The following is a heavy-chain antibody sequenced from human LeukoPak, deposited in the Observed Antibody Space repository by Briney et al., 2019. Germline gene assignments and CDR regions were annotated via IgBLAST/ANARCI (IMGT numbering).Heavy chain of an antibody. CDR1: GFTFSDYY. D-gene: IGHD3-3*01. CDR2: ISSSGSTI. J-gene: IGHJ2*01. CDR3: ARSGGRITIFGVVIIEGYDWYFDL. V-gene: IGHV3-11*01. Sequence: GGSLRLSCAASGFTFSDYYMSWIRQAPGKGLEWVSYISSSGSTIYYADSVKGRFTISRDNAKNSLYLQMNSLRAEDTAVYYCARSGGRITIFGVVIIEGYDWYFDLWGRGTLVTVPS.